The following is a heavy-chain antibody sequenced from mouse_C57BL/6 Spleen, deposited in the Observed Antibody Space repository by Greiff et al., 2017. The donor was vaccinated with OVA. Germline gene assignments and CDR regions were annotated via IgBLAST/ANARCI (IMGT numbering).Heavy chain of an antibody. V-gene: IGHV5-6*01. D-gene: IGHD2-5*01. CDR1: GFTFSSYG. J-gene: IGHJ2*01. CDR2: ISSGGSYT. Sequence: EVKLMESGGDLVKPGGSLKLSCAASGFTFSSYGMSWVRQTPDKRLEWVATISSGGSYTYYPDSVKGRFTISRDNAKNTLYLQMSSLKSEDTAMYYCARKSNLLFDYWGQGTTLTVSS. CDR3: ARKSNLLFDY.